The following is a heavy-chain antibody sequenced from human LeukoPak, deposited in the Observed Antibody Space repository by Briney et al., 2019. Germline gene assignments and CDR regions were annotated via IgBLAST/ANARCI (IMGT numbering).Heavy chain of an antibody. V-gene: IGHV3-74*01. CDR3: AKDGYYDSSGYYYLYYYYYMDV. J-gene: IGHJ6*03. Sequence: GGSLRLSCAASGVLFSNYWMHWVRQAPGKGLVWVSRINRDGSSTSYADSVKGRFTISRDNSKNTLDLQMNSLRAEDTAVYYCAKDGYYDSSGYYYLYYYYYMDVWGKGTTVTISS. D-gene: IGHD3-22*01. CDR1: GVLFSNYW. CDR2: INRDGSST.